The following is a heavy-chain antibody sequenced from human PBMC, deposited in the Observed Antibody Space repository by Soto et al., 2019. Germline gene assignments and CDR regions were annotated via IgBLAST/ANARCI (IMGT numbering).Heavy chain of an antibody. Sequence: PSETLSLTCAVYGGSFSGYYWSWIRQPPGKGLEWIGEINHSGSTNYNPSLKSRVTISVDTSKNQFSLKLSSVTAADTAVCYCARWRARLGAEINRRMDAFDIWGQGTMVTVSS. J-gene: IGHJ3*02. CDR1: GGSFSGYY. CDR3: ARWRARLGAEINRRMDAFDI. V-gene: IGHV4-34*01. CDR2: INHSGST. D-gene: IGHD7-27*01.